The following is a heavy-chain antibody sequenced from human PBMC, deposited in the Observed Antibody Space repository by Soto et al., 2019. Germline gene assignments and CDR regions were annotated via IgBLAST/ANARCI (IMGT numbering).Heavy chain of an antibody. Sequence: GESLKISCKGSGYSFTSYWISWVRQMPGKGLEWMGRIDPSDSYTNYSPSFQGHVTISADKSISTAYLQWSSLKASDTAMYYCARRESGYDHYYRLAVWGQGTTVTVSS. CDR3: ARRESGYDHYYRLAV. CDR2: IDPSDSYT. D-gene: IGHD5-12*01. J-gene: IGHJ6*02. CDR1: GYSFTSYW. V-gene: IGHV5-10-1*01.